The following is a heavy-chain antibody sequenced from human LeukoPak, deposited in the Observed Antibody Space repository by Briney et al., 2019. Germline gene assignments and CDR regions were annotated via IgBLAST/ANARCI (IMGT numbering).Heavy chain of an antibody. CDR3: ARAVGCSGGSCYGSWFDP. CDR1: GFTVSSNY. J-gene: IGHJ5*02. CDR2: IYSGGST. D-gene: IGHD2-15*01. V-gene: IGHV3-53*01. Sequence: QTGGPLRLSCAASGFTVSSNYMSWVRQAPGKGLEWVSVIYSGGSTYYADSVKGRFTISRDNSKNTLYLQMNSLRAEDTAVYYCARAVGCSGGSCYGSWFDPWGQGTLVTVSS.